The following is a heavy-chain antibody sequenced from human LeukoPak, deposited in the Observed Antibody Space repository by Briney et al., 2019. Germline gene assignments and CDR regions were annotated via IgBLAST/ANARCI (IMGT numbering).Heavy chain of an antibody. Sequence: TTGGSLRLSCAASGFTFSSYSMNWVRQAPGKGLEWVSSISSSSSYIYYADSVKGRFTISRDNAKNSLYLQMNSLRAEDTAVYYCARDREGGVLIRYHYMDVWGKGTTVTISS. CDR3: ARDREGGVLIRYHYMDV. CDR1: GFTFSSYS. J-gene: IGHJ6*03. CDR2: ISSSSSYI. V-gene: IGHV3-21*01. D-gene: IGHD4/OR15-4a*01.